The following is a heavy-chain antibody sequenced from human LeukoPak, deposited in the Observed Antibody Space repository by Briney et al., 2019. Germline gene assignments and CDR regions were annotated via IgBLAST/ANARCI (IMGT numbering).Heavy chain of an antibody. V-gene: IGHV1-18*01. CDR2: ISTSSTNT. CDR1: GYTFTNNG. D-gene: IGHD3-9*01. CDR3: ARDKDWDLEY. Sequence: ASVKVSCKTSGYTFTNNGTSWMGRPPGKGLEWMGWISTSSTNTKYAQNFQGRVTMTTDTSRSTAYMELRSLRSDDTAVYYCARDKDWDLEYWGQGTLVTVSS. J-gene: IGHJ4*02.